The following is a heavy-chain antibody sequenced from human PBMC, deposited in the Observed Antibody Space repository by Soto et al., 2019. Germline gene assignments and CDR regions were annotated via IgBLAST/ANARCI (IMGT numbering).Heavy chain of an antibody. J-gene: IGHJ6*02. CDR3: ARDLSYCSGGSCYPTPDYYYGMDV. V-gene: IGHV4-4*07. CDR1: GGSISSYY. Sequence: SETLSLTCTVSGGSISSYYWSWIRQPAGKGLEWTGRIYTSGSTNYNPSLKSRVTMSVDTSKNQFSLKLSSVTAADTAVYYCARDLSYCSGGSCYPTPDYYYGMDVWGQGTTVTAP. D-gene: IGHD2-15*01. CDR2: IYTSGST.